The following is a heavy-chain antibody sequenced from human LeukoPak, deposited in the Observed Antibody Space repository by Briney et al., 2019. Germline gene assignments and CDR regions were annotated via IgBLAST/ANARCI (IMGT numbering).Heavy chain of an antibody. CDR2: IYYSGST. V-gene: IGHV4-59*08. Sequence: SETLSLTCTVSGGSISSYYWSWIRQPPGKGLEWIGYIYYSGSTNYNPSLKSRVTISVDTSKNQFSLKLSSATAADTAVYYCARCRDGYNCDYWGQGTLVTVSS. D-gene: IGHD5-24*01. CDR3: ARCRDGYNCDY. J-gene: IGHJ4*02. CDR1: GGSISSYY.